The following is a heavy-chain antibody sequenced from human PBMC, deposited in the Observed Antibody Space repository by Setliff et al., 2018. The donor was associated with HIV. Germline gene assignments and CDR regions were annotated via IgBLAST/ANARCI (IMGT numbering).Heavy chain of an antibody. CDR3: ARTRGLGYYDSSGNAFDI. J-gene: IGHJ3*02. Sequence: PSQTLSLTCAISGDSVSSNSAAWNWIRQSPSRGLEWLGRTYYRSKWYNDYAGSVKSRITINPDTSKNQFSLQLNSVTPEDRAVYYCARTRGLGYYDSSGNAFDIWGQGTMVTVSS. D-gene: IGHD3-22*01. CDR1: GDSVSSNSAA. CDR2: TYYRSKWYN. V-gene: IGHV6-1*01.